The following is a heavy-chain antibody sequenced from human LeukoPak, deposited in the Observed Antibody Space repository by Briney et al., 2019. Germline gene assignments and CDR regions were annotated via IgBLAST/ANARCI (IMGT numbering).Heavy chain of an antibody. J-gene: IGHJ4*02. CDR2: ICHSGST. CDR1: DYSISSGYY. CDR3: ARVGSSWYHDY. D-gene: IGHD6-13*01. Sequence: SETLSLTCTVSDYSISSGYYWGWIRQPPGKGLEWIGSICHSGSTYYNPSLKSRVTISVDTSKNQFSLKLSSVTAADTAVYYCARVGSSWYHDYWGQGTLVTVSS. V-gene: IGHV4-38-2*02.